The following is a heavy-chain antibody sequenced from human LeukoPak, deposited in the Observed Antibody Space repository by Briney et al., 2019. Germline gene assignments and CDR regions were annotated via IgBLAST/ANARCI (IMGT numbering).Heavy chain of an antibody. CDR1: GFTFSTYW. D-gene: IGHD2-2*01. J-gene: IGHJ4*02. Sequence: GGSLRLSCAASGFTFSTYWMSWVRQAPGKGLEWVANIKQDGSDKFYVDSVKGRFTISRDNAKNSMYLQMNSLRAEDTAVYYCARVLPVASRDYWGQGTLVAVSS. V-gene: IGHV3-7*01. CDR3: ARVLPVASRDY. CDR2: IKQDGSDK.